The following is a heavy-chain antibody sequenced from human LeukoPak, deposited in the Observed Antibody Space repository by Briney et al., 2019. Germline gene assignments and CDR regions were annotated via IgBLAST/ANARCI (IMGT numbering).Heavy chain of an antibody. CDR2: ISYDGSNK. Sequence: GGSLRLSCAASGFTFSSYAMHWVRQAPGKGLEWVAVISYDGSNKYYADSVKGRFTISRDNSKNTLYLQMNSLRAEDTAVYYCARARPLAAARLDYWGQGTLVTVSS. CDR3: ARARPLAAARLDY. D-gene: IGHD6-13*01. V-gene: IGHV3-30-3*01. J-gene: IGHJ4*02. CDR1: GFTFSSYA.